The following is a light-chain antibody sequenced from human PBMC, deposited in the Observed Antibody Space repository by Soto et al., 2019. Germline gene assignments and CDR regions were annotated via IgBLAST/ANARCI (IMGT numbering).Light chain of an antibody. CDR3: QHYNSYSPT. V-gene: IGKV1-5*01. CDR1: QSISSW. Sequence: DIQMTQSPSTLSASVGDRVTITCRASQSISSWLAWYQQKPGKAPKLLIYDASSLESGVPSRFSGSGSGTEFTLTIISLQPDDFATYYCQHYNSYSPTFGQGTKVDIK. J-gene: IGKJ1*01. CDR2: DAS.